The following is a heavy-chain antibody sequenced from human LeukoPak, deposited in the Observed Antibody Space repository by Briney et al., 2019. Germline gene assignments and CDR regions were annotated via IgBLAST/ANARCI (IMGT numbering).Heavy chain of an antibody. CDR3: ARDYGDYFDY. CDR1: GGSISSGGYS. D-gene: IGHD4-17*01. J-gene: IGHJ4*02. V-gene: IGHV4-30-2*01. CDR2: IYHSGST. Sequence: SETLSLTCAVSGGSISSGGYSWSWIRQPPGKGLEWIGYIYHSGSTYYNPSLKSRVIISVDTSKNQFSLKLSSVAAADTAVYYCARDYGDYFDYWGQGTLVTVSS.